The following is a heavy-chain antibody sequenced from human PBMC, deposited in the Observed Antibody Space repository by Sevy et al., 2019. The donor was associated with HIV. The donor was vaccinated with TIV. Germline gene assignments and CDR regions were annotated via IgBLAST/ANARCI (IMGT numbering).Heavy chain of an antibody. V-gene: IGHV5-51*01. Sequence: GESLKISCKGSGYRFSSYWIGWVRQMPGKGLEWMGIIYPGDSDTRYSPSFQGHVTVSADKSISTAYLQWSSLKASDTAMYYCARLEMTTISADAFDIWGQGTMVTVSS. CDR3: ARLEMTTISADAFDI. J-gene: IGHJ3*02. D-gene: IGHD4-4*01. CDR1: GYRFSSYW. CDR2: IYPGDSDT.